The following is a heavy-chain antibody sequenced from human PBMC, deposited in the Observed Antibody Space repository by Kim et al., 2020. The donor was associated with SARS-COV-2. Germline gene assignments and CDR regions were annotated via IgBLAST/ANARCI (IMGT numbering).Heavy chain of an antibody. CDR3: ERVGATDY. D-gene: IGHD1-26*01. CDR2: GSRV. V-gene: IGHV3-74*01. J-gene: IGHJ4*02. Sequence: GSRVSYATAVKGRVTISRDNAKNTLYLKMNSLRAEDTAVYYCERVGATDYWGQRTLVTVSS.